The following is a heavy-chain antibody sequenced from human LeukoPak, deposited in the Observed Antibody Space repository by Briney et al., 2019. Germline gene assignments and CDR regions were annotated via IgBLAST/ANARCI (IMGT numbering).Heavy chain of an antibody. CDR1: GYSFTNYW. Sequence: GESLQISCQGSGYSFTNYWIGWVRQMPGKGLEWMGIIYPGDSDTRYSPSFQGQVTISADKSISTAYLQWSSLKASDTAIYYCARTQSSSRQSIFDYWGQGTLVTVSS. CDR2: IYPGDSDT. CDR3: ARTQSSSRQSIFDY. D-gene: IGHD6-13*01. J-gene: IGHJ4*02. V-gene: IGHV5-51*01.